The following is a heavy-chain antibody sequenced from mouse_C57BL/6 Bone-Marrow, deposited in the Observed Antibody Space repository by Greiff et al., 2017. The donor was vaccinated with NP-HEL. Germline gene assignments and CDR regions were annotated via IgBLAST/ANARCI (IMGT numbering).Heavy chain of an antibody. V-gene: IGHV14-4*01. D-gene: IGHD1-1*02. CDR1: GFNIKDDY. CDR3: TTLWGYYWYFDC. Sequence: VQLQQPGAELVRPGASVKLSCTASGFNIKDDYMHWVKQRPEQGLEWIGWIDPANGDTEYDSKFQGKATITVDKSSNTAYLQLSSLTAEYTAVYYFTTLWGYYWYFDCWGTGTTVTVAS. J-gene: IGHJ1*03. CDR2: IDPANGDT.